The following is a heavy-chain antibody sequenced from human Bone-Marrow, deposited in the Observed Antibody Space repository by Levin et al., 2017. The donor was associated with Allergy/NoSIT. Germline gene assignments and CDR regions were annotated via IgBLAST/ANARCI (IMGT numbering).Heavy chain of an antibody. CDR3: ARDSYSSDMGRFDP. CDR1: GYTFTGHY. D-gene: IGHD6-19*01. J-gene: IGHJ5*02. V-gene: IGHV1-2*02. Sequence: GESLKISCKASGYTFTGHYMLWVRQAPGQGLEWMGWINPNSGGTNYAQKFQGRVTMTRDTSISTAYMELSRLRSDDTAVYYCARDSYSSDMGRFDPWGQGTLVTVSS. CDR2: INPNSGGT.